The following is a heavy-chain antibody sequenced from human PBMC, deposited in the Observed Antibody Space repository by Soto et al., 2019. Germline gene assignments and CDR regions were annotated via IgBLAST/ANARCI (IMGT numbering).Heavy chain of an antibody. CDR3: ARDPICSGGSCYSWFDP. D-gene: IGHD2-15*01. CDR2: IYTSGST. J-gene: IGHJ5*02. CDR1: GGSISSYY. V-gene: IGHV4-4*07. Sequence: PSETLSLTCTVSGGSISSYYWSWIRQPAGKGLEWIGRIYTSGSTNYNPSLKSRVTMSVDTSKNQFSLELSSVTAADTAVYYCARDPICSGGSCYSWFDPWGQGTLVTVSS.